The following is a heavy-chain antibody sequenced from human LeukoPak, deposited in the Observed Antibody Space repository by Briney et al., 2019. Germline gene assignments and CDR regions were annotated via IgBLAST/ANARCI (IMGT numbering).Heavy chain of an antibody. J-gene: IGHJ5*02. V-gene: IGHV4-59*08. Sequence: SETLSPTCTVSGGPISSCYWSWIRQPPGKGLEWIGYIYYSGSTSYNPSLKSRVTISVDTSKNQFSLKLSSVTAADTAVYYCARLGITMVRGVIRSWFDPWGQGTLVTVSS. CDR2: IYYSGST. CDR1: GGPISSCY. CDR3: ARLGITMVRGVIRSWFDP. D-gene: IGHD3-10*01.